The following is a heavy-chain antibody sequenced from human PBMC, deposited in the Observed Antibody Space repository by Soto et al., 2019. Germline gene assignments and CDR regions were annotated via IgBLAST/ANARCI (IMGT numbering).Heavy chain of an antibody. CDR2: IYSGGST. CDR3: ARDRVESGYPEYFQH. V-gene: IGHV3-53*01. Sequence: EVQLVESGGGWIQPGGSLRLSCAASGFTVSSNYMSWVRQAPGKGLEWVSVIYSGGSTYYADSVKGRFTISRDNSKNTLYLQMNSLRAEDTAVYYCARDRVESGYPEYFQHWGPGTLVTVSS. J-gene: IGHJ1*01. CDR1: GFTVSSNY. D-gene: IGHD3-22*01.